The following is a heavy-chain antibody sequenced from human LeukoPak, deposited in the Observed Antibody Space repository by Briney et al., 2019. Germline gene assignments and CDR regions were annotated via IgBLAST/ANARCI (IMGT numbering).Heavy chain of an antibody. D-gene: IGHD2-15*01. V-gene: IGHV1-24*01. CDR2: FDPEDGET. J-gene: IGHJ4*02. CDR3: ARVRCSGGSCYHDY. CDR1: GYTLTELS. Sequence: GASVKVSCKVSGYTLTELSIHWVRQAPGEGLEWMGGFDPEDGETIYAQKFQGRVTMTEDTSTDTAYMELSSLRSEDTAVYYCARVRCSGGSCYHDYWGQGTLVTVSS.